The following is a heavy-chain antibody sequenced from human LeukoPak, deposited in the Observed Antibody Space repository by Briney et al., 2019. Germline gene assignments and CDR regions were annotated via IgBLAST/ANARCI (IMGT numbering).Heavy chain of an antibody. CDR3: ARGQGATVPQVGKNWFDP. CDR2: VNESGGT. Sequence: SETLSLTCAVYIDSFSNYHWNWIRQTPAKGLEWIGEVNESGGTNISPSLRSRVILSVDTSKNQFSLKLISVTVADTAVYYCARGQGATVPQVGKNWFDPWGQGTRVTVSS. CDR1: IDSFSNYH. V-gene: IGHV4-34*01. J-gene: IGHJ5*02. D-gene: IGHD1-26*01.